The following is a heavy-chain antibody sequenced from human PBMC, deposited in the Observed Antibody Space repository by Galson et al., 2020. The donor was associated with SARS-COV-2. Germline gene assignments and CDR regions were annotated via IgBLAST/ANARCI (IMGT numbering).Heavy chain of an antibody. CDR2: IYHSGSA. J-gene: IGHJ4*02. V-gene: IGHV4-30-2*01. D-gene: IGHD7-27*01. CDR1: GGSISSGGYS. CDR3: ARVNLGKVDY. Sequence: SETLSLTCAVSGGSISSGGYSWSWIRQPPGKGLEWIGYIYHSGSAYYNPSLKSRVTISVDRAKNQFTLKLSSVTAADTAMYHCARVNLGKVDYWGQGTLVTVSS.